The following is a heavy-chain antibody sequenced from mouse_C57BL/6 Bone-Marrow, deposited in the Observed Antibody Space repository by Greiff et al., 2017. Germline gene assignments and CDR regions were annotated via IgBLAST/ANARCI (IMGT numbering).Heavy chain of an antibody. J-gene: IGHJ4*01. CDR2: IHPNSGST. V-gene: IGHV1-64*01. CDR3: ARKGSSGYVMDY. CDR1: GYTFTSYW. D-gene: IGHD3-2*02. Sequence: QVQLQQSGAELVKPGASVKLSCKASGYTFTSYWMHWVKQRPGQGLEWIGMIHPNSGSTKYNEKFKSKATLTVDKSSSTAYMQLSSLTSEDSAVYYCARKGSSGYVMDYWGQGTSVTVSS.